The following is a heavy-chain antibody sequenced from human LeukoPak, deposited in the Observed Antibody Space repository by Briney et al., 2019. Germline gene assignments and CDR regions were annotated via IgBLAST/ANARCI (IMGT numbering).Heavy chain of an antibody. CDR2: ISPGDSDT. CDR1: GYSFTSSW. V-gene: IGHV5-51*01. D-gene: IGHD3-10*01. J-gene: IGHJ5*02. Sequence: GASLKISSKGSGYSFTSSWIGWVRQMPGKGLGWMGIISPGDSDTRSRPSFRGQATISADKSISTAYLQWSSLKASDTAMYYCARHLSRYYYGSGIPTRNWFDPWGQGTLVTVSS. CDR3: ARHLSRYYYGSGIPTRNWFDP.